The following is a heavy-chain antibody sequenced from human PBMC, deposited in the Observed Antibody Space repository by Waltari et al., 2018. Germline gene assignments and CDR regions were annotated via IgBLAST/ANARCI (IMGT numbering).Heavy chain of an antibody. CDR3: ATYSSTWDYFQH. J-gene: IGHJ1*01. Sequence: QVPLQESGPGLVKPSETLSLPSPVSTGPIRRSYGPWIRQPPGNGLEWIGYYRGSTNYNPSLKSRVTISIDTSRNQFSLRLSSVTAADTAVYYCATYSSTWDYFQHWGQGTLVTVSS. V-gene: IGHV4-59*13. CDR2: YYRGST. D-gene: IGHD6-13*01. CDR1: TGPIRRSY.